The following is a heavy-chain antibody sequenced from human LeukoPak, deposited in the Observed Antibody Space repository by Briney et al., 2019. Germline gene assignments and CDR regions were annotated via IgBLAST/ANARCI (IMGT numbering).Heavy chain of an antibody. CDR2: IKQDGSEK. D-gene: IGHD3-10*02. V-gene: IGHV3-7*01. J-gene: IGHJ6*04. Sequence: GGSLRLSCAASGFTFSNYWMTWVRQAPGKGLEWVANIKQDGSEKNYVDSVKGRFTISRDNAKNPLYLQMNSLRAEDTAVYYCAELGITMIGGVWGKGTTVTISS. CDR1: GFTFSNYW. CDR3: AELGITMIGGV.